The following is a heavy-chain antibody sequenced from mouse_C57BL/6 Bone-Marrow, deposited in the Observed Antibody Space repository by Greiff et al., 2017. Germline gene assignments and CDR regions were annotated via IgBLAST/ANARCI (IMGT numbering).Heavy chain of an antibody. CDR1: GFTFSSYG. J-gene: IGHJ3*01. CDR3: ARRLLPAWFAY. D-gene: IGHD3-2*02. V-gene: IGHV5-6*01. CDR2: ISSGGSYT. Sequence: DVQLVESGGDLVKPGGSLKLSCAASGFTFSSYGMSWVRQTPDKRLEWVATISSGGSYTYYPDSVKGRFTISRDNAKNTLYLQMSSMKSEDTATDYCARRLLPAWFAYWGQGTLVTVSA.